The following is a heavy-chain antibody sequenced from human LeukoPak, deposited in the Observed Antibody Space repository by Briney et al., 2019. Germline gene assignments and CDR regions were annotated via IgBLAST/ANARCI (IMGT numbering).Heavy chain of an antibody. CDR2: ISSSSSYI. D-gene: IGHD6-19*01. CDR3: ARDFGGLGYFDY. CDR1: GFTFSSYS. J-gene: IGHJ4*02. V-gene: IGHV3-21*01. Sequence: GGSLRLSRAASGFTFSSYSMNRVRQAPGKGLEWVSSISSSSSYIYYADSVKGRFTISRDNAKNSLYLQMNSLRAEDTAVYYCARDFGGLGYFDYWGQGTLVTVSS.